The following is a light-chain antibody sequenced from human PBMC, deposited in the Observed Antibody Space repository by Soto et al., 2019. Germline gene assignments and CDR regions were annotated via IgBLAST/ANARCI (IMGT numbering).Light chain of an antibody. CDR3: QQYGSSPLLT. J-gene: IGKJ4*01. Sequence: EIVLTQSPGTLSLSPGERATLSCRASQSVSSNSLAWYQQKPGQAPRRLIYAASSRATGIPDRFSGGGSGTDFTLTISRLEPEDFAVYYCQQYGSSPLLTFGGGTEVEIK. V-gene: IGKV3-20*01. CDR2: AAS. CDR1: QSVSSNS.